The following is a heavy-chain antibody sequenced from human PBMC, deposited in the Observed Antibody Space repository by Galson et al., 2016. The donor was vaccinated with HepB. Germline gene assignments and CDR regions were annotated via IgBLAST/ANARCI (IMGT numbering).Heavy chain of an antibody. Sequence: SLRLSCATSGFSFSNNGLHWVRQAPGKGLEWVSTMCRGGSTSYYAVSVRGRFTISRDNSKNTLYLQMDTMKVDDTALYYCARGPRFGSVIGPIDIWGLGTQVTVSS. D-gene: IGHD3-10*01. CDR3: ARGPRFGSVIGPIDI. CDR1: GFSFSNNG. J-gene: IGHJ3*02. V-gene: IGHV3-NL1*01. CDR2: MCRGGSTS.